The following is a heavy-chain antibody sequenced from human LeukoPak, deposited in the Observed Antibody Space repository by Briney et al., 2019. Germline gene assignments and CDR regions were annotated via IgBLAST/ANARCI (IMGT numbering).Heavy chain of an antibody. J-gene: IGHJ4*02. D-gene: IGHD3-10*01. CDR3: ARGPYYYGSGSYYNGVRYFDY. CDR1: GGSFSGYY. Sequence: SETLSLTCAVYGGSFSGYYWSWIRQPPGKGLEWIGEINHSGSTNYNPSLKSRVTISVDTSKNQFSLKLSSVTAADTAVYYCARGPYYYGSGSYYNGVRYFDYWGQGTLVTVSS. CDR2: INHSGST. V-gene: IGHV4-34*01.